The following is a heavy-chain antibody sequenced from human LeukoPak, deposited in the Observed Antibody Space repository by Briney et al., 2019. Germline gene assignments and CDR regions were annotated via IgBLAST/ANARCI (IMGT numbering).Heavy chain of an antibody. CDR3: ARGKLVISLDAFDI. D-gene: IGHD2-21*01. Sequence: SETLSLTCTVPGGSISSYYWSWIRQPPGKGLERIGYIYYSESPNYNPSLKSQVTISVNTSKIQFSLKVSSVTDADTAVYYCARGKLVISLDAFDIWGQGTMVSISS. J-gene: IGHJ3*02. CDR1: GGSISSYY. V-gene: IGHV4-59*01. CDR2: IYYSESP.